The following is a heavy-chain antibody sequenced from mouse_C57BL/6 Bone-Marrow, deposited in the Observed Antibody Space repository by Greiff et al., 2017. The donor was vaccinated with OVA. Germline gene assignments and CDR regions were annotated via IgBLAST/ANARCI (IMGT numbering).Heavy chain of an antibody. V-gene: IGHV1-81*01. CDR1: GYTFTSYG. D-gene: IGHD1-1*01. Sequence: QVQLQQSGAELARPGASVKLSCKASGYTFTSYGISWVKQRTGQGLEWIGEIYPRSGNTYYNEKFKGKATLTADKSSSTAYMELRSLTSEDSAVYFCEGWLTTVVAKRYYFDYWGKGTTLTVSS. CDR3: EGWLTTVVAKRYYFDY. J-gene: IGHJ2*01. CDR2: IYPRSGNT.